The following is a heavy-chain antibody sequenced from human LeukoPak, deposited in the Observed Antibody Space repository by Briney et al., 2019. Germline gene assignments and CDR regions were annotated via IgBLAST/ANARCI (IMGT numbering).Heavy chain of an antibody. V-gene: IGHV3-74*01. CDR2: INSDGSST. Sequence: GGSLRLSCAASGFTFSSYWMHWVRQAPGKGLVWVSRINSDGSSTSYADSVKGRFTISRDNAKNTLYLQMNSLRSEDTAVYYCAGSPALQTPFDYWGQGTLVTVSS. J-gene: IGHJ4*02. CDR1: GFTFSSYW. CDR3: AGSPALQTPFDY.